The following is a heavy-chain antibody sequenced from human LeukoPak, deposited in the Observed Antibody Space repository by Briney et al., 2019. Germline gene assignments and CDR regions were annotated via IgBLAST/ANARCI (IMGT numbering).Heavy chain of an antibody. Sequence: SATLSLTCAVSGYSISSGYYWGWIRQPPGKGLEWIGSFYHGVGTYYNPSLKSRVTMSADTSKNQFSLKLSSVTAADTAVYYCARGTTRLCPDYWGQGTLVTVSS. D-gene: IGHD2-2*01. J-gene: IGHJ4*02. CDR1: GYSISSGYY. CDR2: FYHGVGT. V-gene: IGHV4-38-2*01. CDR3: ARGTTRLCPDY.